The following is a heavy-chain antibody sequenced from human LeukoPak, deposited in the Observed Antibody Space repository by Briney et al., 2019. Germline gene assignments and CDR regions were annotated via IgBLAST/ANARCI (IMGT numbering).Heavy chain of an antibody. CDR1: GFTFRSHG. D-gene: IGHD5-18*01. Sequence: GGSLRLSCAGFGFTFRSHGMHWVRQAPGKGLEWVAVISYDGSNKYYADSVKGRFTISRDNSKNTQYLQMNSLRAEDTAVYYCAKDRWMGRGYSYGFDYWGQGTLVTVSS. J-gene: IGHJ4*02. V-gene: IGHV3-30*18. CDR3: AKDRWMGRGYSYGFDY. CDR2: ISYDGSNK.